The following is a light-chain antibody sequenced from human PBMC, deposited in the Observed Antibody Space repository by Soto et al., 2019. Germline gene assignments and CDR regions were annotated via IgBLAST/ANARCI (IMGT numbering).Light chain of an antibody. V-gene: IGLV2-14*03. CDR3: SSYTRNITVV. J-gene: IGLJ2*01. CDR2: DVN. CDR1: SSDVGGYNY. Sequence: QSALTQPASVSGSPGQSITISCTGTSSDVGGYNYVSWYQQRPGKAPKLMIYDVNSRPSGVSNRFSGSKSGNTASLTISGLQPEDEADYYCSSYTRNITVVFGGGTKLTVL.